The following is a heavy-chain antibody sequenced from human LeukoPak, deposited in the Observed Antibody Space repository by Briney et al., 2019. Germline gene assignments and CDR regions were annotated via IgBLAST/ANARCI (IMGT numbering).Heavy chain of an antibody. CDR1: GYTLSDIS. CDR2: FFLEDGER. D-gene: IGHD6-13*01. Sequence: GASVKLSFKVSGYTLSDISIHWERHGPGKGLEWMAGFFLEDGERIYSQKFPGRVRVTEDTSTDTAYMELSSLRSEDTAVYYCATLDLPPRTAAVASWGQGTLVTVSS. V-gene: IGHV1-24*01. J-gene: IGHJ5*01. CDR3: ATLDLPPRTAAVAS.